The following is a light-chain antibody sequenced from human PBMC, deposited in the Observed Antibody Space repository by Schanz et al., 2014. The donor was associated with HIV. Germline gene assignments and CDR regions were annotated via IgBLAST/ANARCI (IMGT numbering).Light chain of an antibody. J-gene: IGLJ2*01. Sequence: QSVLTQPASVSGSPGQSITISCSGDSSDIGGYDYVSWFQQHPGKAPKLIIYDVNNRPSGVSFRFSGSKSANTASLTISGLQSEDEGDYYCQTYDSGISGVVFGGGTKLTVL. CDR1: SSDIGGYDY. CDR2: DVN. V-gene: IGLV2-14*03. CDR3: QTYDSGISGVV.